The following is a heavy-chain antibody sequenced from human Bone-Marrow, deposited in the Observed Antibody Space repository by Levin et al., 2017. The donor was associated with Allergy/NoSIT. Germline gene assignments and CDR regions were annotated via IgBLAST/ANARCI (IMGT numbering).Heavy chain of an antibody. CDR3: ARDGGSEQYFFDF. D-gene: IGHD3-16*01. V-gene: IGHV3-7*01. CDR1: GFTFANYW. Sequence: HAGGSLRLSCAVSGFTFANYWMTWVRQAPGKGLQWVANIKHDGSEVAYLDSVEGRFTISRDNARNSLYLEMNNLRAEDTAVYYCARDGGSEQYFFDFWGQGSLVTVSS. J-gene: IGHJ4*02. CDR2: IKHDGSEV.